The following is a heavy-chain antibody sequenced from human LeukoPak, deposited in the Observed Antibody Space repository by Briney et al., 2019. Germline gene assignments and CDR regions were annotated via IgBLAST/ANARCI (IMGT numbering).Heavy chain of an antibody. Sequence: GGSLRLSCAASGFSVSSNYMSWVRQAPGKGLEWVGFIRNRPNGGTTEYAASVKGRFTISRDDSKSIAYLQMNSLKIEDTAVYYCTRGDYSNYDYWGQGTLVTVSS. J-gene: IGHJ4*02. V-gene: IGHV3-71*01. CDR1: GFSVSSNY. CDR3: TRGDYSNYDY. D-gene: IGHD4-11*01. CDR2: IRNRPNGGTT.